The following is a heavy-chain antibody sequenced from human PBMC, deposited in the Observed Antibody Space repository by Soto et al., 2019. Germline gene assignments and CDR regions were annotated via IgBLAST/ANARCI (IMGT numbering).Heavy chain of an antibody. CDR3: ARGVASVVTSHFDY. J-gene: IGHJ4*02. CDR2: INHSGST. CDR1: GGSFSGYY. D-gene: IGHD2-21*02. V-gene: IGHV4-34*01. Sequence: SETLSLTCAVYGGSFSGYYWSWIRQSPGKGLEWIGEINHSGSTNYNPSLKSRVTISVDTSKNQFSLKLSSVTAADTAVYYCARGVASVVTSHFDYWGQGTLVTVSS.